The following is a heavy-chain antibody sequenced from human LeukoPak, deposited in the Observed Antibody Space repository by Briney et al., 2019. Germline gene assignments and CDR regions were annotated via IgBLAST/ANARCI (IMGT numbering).Heavy chain of an antibody. Sequence: SETLSLTCTVFGGSISSYYWSWIRQPPGKGLEWIGYIYYSGSTNYNPSLKSRVTISVDTSKNQFSLKLSSVTAADTAVYYCARHEYGDYEGWFDPWGQGTLVTVSS. CDR2: IYYSGST. CDR3: ARHEYGDYEGWFDP. CDR1: GGSISSYY. J-gene: IGHJ5*02. D-gene: IGHD4-17*01. V-gene: IGHV4-59*08.